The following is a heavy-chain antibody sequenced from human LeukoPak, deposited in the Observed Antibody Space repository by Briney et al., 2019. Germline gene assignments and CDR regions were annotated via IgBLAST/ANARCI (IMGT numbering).Heavy chain of an antibody. J-gene: IGHJ6*03. Sequence: SETLSLTCTVSGGSISSSSYYWGWIRQPPGKGLEWIGSIYYSGSTYYNPSLKSRVTISVDTSKNQFSLKLSSVTAADTAVYYCAREPVVPAAMGYYYMDVWGKGTTVTVSS. V-gene: IGHV4-39*07. CDR2: IYYSGST. CDR1: GGSISSSSYY. CDR3: AREPVVPAAMGYYYMDV. D-gene: IGHD2-2*01.